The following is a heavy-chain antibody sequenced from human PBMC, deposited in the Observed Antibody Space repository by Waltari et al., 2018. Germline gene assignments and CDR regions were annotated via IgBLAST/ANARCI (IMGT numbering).Heavy chain of an antibody. D-gene: IGHD3-10*01. V-gene: IGHV1-69*10. J-gene: IGHJ4*02. CDR3: ARVLSPGSGSYYHDY. CDR2: IIPILGIA. CDR1: GVTFSSYA. Sequence: QVQLVQSGAEVKKPGSSVKVSCKASGVTFSSYAISWGRQAPGQGLEWMGGIIPILGIANYAQKFQGRVTITADKSTSTAYMELSSLRSEDTAVYYCARVLSPGSGSYYHDYWGQGTLVTVSS.